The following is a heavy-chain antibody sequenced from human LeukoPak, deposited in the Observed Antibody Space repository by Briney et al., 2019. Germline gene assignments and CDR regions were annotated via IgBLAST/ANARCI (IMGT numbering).Heavy chain of an antibody. V-gene: IGHV1-2*02. CDR3: ARGSSLGYYYDSSGYWPGAY. CDR1: GYTFTGYY. Sequence: GASVKVSCKASGYTFTGYYMHWVRQAPGQGLEWMGWINPNSGGTNYAQKFQGRVTMTRDTSISTAYMELSGLRSDDTAVYYCARGSSLGYYYDSSGYWPGAYWGQGTLVTVSS. D-gene: IGHD3-22*01. CDR2: INPNSGGT. J-gene: IGHJ4*02.